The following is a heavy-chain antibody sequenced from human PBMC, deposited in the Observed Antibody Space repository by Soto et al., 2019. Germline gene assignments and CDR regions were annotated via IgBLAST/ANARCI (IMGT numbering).Heavy chain of an antibody. CDR3: ARDAQGVFLPY. D-gene: IGHD3-16*01. CDR1: GYTFTSYG. CDR2: ISAYNGNT. J-gene: IGHJ4*02. Sequence: QVQLVQSGAEVKKPGASVKVSCKASGYTFTSYGISWVRQAPGQGLEWMGWISAYNGNTNYAQKLQGRVTMTRDTTTSTASMELRSLRSDDTAVYYCARDAQGVFLPYWGQGTLVTVSP. V-gene: IGHV1-18*01.